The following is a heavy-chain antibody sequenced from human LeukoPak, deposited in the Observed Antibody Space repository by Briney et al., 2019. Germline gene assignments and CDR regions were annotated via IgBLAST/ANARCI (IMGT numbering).Heavy chain of an antibody. CDR1: GFTFGDYG. CDR2: IRSIAYGATT. D-gene: IGHD1-26*01. Sequence: GRSLRLSCITSGFTFGDYGLSWVRQAPGKGLEWVGFIRSIAYGATTEYAASLKDRFTISRDDSKSIAYLQVNSLKTEDTAVYYCTRILLKWELPGSDAFDIWGEGTMVTVSS. CDR3: TRILLKWELPGSDAFDI. J-gene: IGHJ3*02. V-gene: IGHV3-49*04.